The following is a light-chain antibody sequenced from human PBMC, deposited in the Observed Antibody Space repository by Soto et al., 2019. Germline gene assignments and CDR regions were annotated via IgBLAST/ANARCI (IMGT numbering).Light chain of an antibody. V-gene: IGKV3-15*01. CDR1: QGIGNT. Sequence: EIVMTQSPATLSVSPGEGATLSCRASQGIGNTLAWYQQKPGQTPRLLIYRTSIRATGVPARFSGSASGTEFTLTITSLQSEDFAVYYCQQYGTSLFTFGPGTTVDIK. CDR2: RTS. CDR3: QQYGTSLFT. J-gene: IGKJ3*01.